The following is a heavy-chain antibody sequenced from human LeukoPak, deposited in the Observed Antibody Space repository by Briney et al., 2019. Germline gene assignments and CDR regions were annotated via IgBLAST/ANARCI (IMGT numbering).Heavy chain of an antibody. V-gene: IGHV3-21*01. CDR3: ARVDIAVATCFDY. Sequence: GGSLRLSCAASGFTFSRYNMNWVRQAPGKGLEWVSSVSSGSSYIYYADSVKGRFTISRDNAKNSLYLQMNSLRAEDTAVYYCARVDIAVATCFDYWGQGTLVTVSS. CDR2: VSSGSSYI. CDR1: GFTFSRYN. D-gene: IGHD6-19*01. J-gene: IGHJ4*02.